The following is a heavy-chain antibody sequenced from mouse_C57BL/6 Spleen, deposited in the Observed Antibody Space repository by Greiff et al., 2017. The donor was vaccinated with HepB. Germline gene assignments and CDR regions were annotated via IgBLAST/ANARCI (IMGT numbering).Heavy chain of an antibody. D-gene: IGHD2-3*01. Sequence: EVKVVESGGGLVKPGGSLKLSCAASGFTFSSYAMSWVRQTPEKRLEWVATISDGGSYTYYPDNVKGRFTISRDNAKNNLYLQMSHLKSEDTAMYYCARDRGGYSAWFAYWGQGTLVTVSA. CDR3: ARDRGGYSAWFAY. CDR1: GFTFSSYA. CDR2: ISDGGSYT. J-gene: IGHJ3*01. V-gene: IGHV5-4*01.